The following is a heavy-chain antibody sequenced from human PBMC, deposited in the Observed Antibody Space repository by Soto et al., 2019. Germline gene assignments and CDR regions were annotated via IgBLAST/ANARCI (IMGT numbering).Heavy chain of an antibody. Sequence: QVQLVQSGADVKKPGSSVRVSCKTAGGPFGSSAIAWVRQAPAQRLEWIGEIIPVFDKANYAQNFQGRLTITADGSTATVFMHLSNLRSDDTAVYFCARLRRDWGDAFDLWGQGTLVTVSS. CDR3: ARLRRDWGDAFDL. D-gene: IGHD3-16*01. J-gene: IGHJ3*01. V-gene: IGHV1-69*01. CDR2: IIPVFDKA. CDR1: GGPFGSSA.